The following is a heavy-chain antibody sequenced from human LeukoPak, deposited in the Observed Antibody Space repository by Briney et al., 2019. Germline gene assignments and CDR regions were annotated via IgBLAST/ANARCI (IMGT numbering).Heavy chain of an antibody. CDR1: GFTFSSYW. D-gene: IGHD3-22*01. J-gene: IGHJ4*02. CDR3: ASMLTYYYDSSGYPIDY. CDR2: IKQDGSEK. V-gene: IGHV3-7*01. Sequence: GGSLRLSCAVSGFTFSSYWMSWVRQAPGKGLEWVANIKQDGSEKYYVDSVKGRFTISRDNAKNSLYLQMNSLRAEDTAVYYCASMLTYYYDSSGYPIDYWGQGTLVTVSS.